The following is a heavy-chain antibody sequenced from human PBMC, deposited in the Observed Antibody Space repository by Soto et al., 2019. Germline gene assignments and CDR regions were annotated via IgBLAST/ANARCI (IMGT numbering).Heavy chain of an antibody. D-gene: IGHD4-17*01. Sequence: QVQLQESGPRLVKPSGTLSLTCSVSGGSIRTDTWWSWFRQTPRKGLEGIGEVNNTGNTAYNPSLKGRATISVDSSKNRFSLNVNSGTAADTAVYYCARGYGDYEEWGQGTLVTVS. V-gene: IGHV4-4*02. CDR2: VNNTGNT. J-gene: IGHJ4*02. CDR1: GGSIRTDTW. CDR3: ARGYGDYEE.